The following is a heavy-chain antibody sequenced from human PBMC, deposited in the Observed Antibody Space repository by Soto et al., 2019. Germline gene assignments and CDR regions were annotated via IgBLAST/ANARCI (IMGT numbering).Heavy chain of an antibody. CDR1: GFTFSSYW. CDR3: ARVGVGAYWFDT. Sequence: EVQLVESGGGLVQPGWSLRLSCAASGFTFSSYWMHWVRQAPGGGLVWVSRIKTDGSITTYADSVKGRFTISRDTSKNTLYLQMNSLRGWDTAVYYCARVGVGAYWFDTWGQGTLVTVSS. V-gene: IGHV3-74*01. J-gene: IGHJ5*02. D-gene: IGHD1-26*01. CDR2: IKTDGSIT.